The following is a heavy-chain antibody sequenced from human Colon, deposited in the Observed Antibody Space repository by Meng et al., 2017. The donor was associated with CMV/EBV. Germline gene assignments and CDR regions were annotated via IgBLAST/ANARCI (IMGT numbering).Heavy chain of an antibody. CDR2: ISAYTGDT. J-gene: IGHJ1*01. V-gene: IGHV1-18*01. Sequence: QVKLVQSGAEGKKTGASVKVSCKASGYTFTNYGISWVRQAPGQGLEWMGWISAYTGDTYYAQKFQGRVTMTTDTSTSTAYMGLRSLRSDDTAVYYCVRESQSGSYIYLQHWGQGTLVTVSS. CDR3: VRESQSGSYIYLQH. D-gene: IGHD1-26*01. CDR1: GYTFTNYG.